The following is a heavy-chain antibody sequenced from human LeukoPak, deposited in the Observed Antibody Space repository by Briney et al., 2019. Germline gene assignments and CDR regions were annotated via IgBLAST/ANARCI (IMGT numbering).Heavy chain of an antibody. D-gene: IGHD4-11*01. J-gene: IGHJ4*02. CDR3: AREGTTFLLD. Sequence: GRSLRLSCAASGFTFSSFGMHWVRQAPGKGLEWVAIISYDGSNKYHADSVKGRFTISRDNSKNTLYLQMNSLSPEETAFYFCAREGTTFLLDWGQGTLVTVSS. CDR2: ISYDGSNK. CDR1: GFTFSSFG. V-gene: IGHV3-30*01.